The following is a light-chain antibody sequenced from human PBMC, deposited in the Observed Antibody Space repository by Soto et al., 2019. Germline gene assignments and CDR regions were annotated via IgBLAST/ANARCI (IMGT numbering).Light chain of an antibody. V-gene: IGLV2-23*01. J-gene: IGLJ3*02. CDR3: CSYADSNTYVL. Sequence: QSALTQPASVSGSPGQSITISCTGTSSDVGGYNLVSWYQQHPDKAPKLVIYEGSKRPSGVSSRFSGSKSGNTASLTISGLQAEDEAEYYCCSYADSNTYVLFGGGTKLTVL. CDR2: EGS. CDR1: SSDVGGYNL.